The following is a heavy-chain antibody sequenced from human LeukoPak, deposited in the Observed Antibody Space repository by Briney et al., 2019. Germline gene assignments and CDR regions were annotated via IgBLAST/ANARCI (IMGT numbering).Heavy chain of an antibody. D-gene: IGHD6-19*01. CDR3: AKAPSYSSGWFNGGYYFDY. CDR2: ISGTGVST. V-gene: IGHV3-23*01. CDR1: GCTFSSYA. Sequence: GGSLRLSCAASGCTFSSYAMSWVRQAPGKGLEGVSAISGTGVSTYYADSVKGRFIISRDNSKNTRYLQLNSRRAEHTAVYYVAKAPSYSSGWFNGGYYFDYWGRGTLVTVSS. J-gene: IGHJ4*02.